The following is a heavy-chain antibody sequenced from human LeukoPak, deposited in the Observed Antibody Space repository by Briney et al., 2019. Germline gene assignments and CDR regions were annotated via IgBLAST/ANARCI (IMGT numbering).Heavy chain of an antibody. CDR3: AKDFVPGAFDI. D-gene: IGHD6-6*01. J-gene: IGHJ3*02. CDR1: GFTFNDYA. V-gene: IGHV3-30-3*01. CDR2: ISYDGYDK. Sequence: GGSLRLSCAASGFTFNDYAMYWVRQAPGKGLEWVTLISYDGYDKSYADSVRGRFTISRDNSRNTLYLQMNSLRAEDTAVHYCAKDFVPGAFDIWGQGTMVTVSS.